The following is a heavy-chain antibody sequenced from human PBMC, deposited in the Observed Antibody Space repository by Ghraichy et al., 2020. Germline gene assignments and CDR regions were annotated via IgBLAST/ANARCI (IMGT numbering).Heavy chain of an antibody. V-gene: IGHV3-7*01. D-gene: IGHD6-13*01. Sequence: GGSLRLSCAASGFTFSSYWMSWVRQAPGKGLEWVANIKQDGSEKYYVDSVKGRFTISRDNAKNSLYLQMNSLRAEDTAVYYCARDQGSSWYNYYYYGMDVWGQGTTVTVSS. CDR1: GFTFSSYW. CDR2: IKQDGSEK. J-gene: IGHJ6*02. CDR3: ARDQGSSWYNYYYYGMDV.